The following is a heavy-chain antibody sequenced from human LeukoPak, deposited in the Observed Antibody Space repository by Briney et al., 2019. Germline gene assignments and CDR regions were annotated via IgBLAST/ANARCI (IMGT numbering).Heavy chain of an antibody. CDR3: TRCNYDSSGYRTCYFDY. D-gene: IGHD3-22*01. CDR1: GFTFSSYA. Sequence: PGTSLRLSCAASGFTFSSYAMHWVRQAPGKGLEWVAVISKDVDNRYYADSVKGRFTISRDNSQNTLYLQMNSLRAEDTAMYYCTRCNYDSSGYRTCYFDYWGQGTLVTVSS. J-gene: IGHJ4*02. V-gene: IGHV3-30*01. CDR2: ISKDVDNR.